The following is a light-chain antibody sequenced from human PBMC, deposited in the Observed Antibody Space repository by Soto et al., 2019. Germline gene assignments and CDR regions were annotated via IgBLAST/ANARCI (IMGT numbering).Light chain of an antibody. CDR3: QQYDSLWT. V-gene: IGKV1-5*01. CDR2: GAS. Sequence: DIQMTQSPSTLSASIGDRVTITCRASQDINTYLAWYQHKPGKAPKVLIYGASSLESGAPSRFSGSGSGTEFTLTISSLQPDDSVTYYCQQYDSLWTFGQGTKVEIK. CDR1: QDINTY. J-gene: IGKJ1*01.